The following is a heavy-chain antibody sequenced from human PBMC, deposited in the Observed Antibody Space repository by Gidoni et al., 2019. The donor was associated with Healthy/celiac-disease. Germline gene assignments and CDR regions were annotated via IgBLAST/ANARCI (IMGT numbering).Heavy chain of an antibody. V-gene: IGHV3-30*01. J-gene: IGHJ6*04. CDR3: ATLGYCSSTSCFYYYYGMDV. CDR2: ISYDGSNK. D-gene: IGHD2-2*01. CDR1: GFTFSSYA. Sequence: QVQLVESGGGVVQPGRSLRLSCVASGFTFSSYAIHWVRQAPGKGLEWVAVISYDGSNKYYADYVKGRITISRDNSKNTMYLQMNSLRAEEAAVYYGATLGYCSSTSCFYYYYGMDVWGKGTTVTVSS.